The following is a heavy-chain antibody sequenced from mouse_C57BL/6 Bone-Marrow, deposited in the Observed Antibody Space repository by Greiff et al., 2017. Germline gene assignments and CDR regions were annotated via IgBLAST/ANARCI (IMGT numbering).Heavy chain of an antibody. V-gene: IGHV5-16*01. D-gene: IGHD2-12*01. CDR1: GFTFSDYY. CDR2: INYDGSST. CDR3: GRYSAWFAY. J-gene: IGHJ3*01. Sequence: EVKLMESEGGLVQPGSSMKLSCTASGFTFSDYYMAWVRQVPEKGLEWVANINYDGSSTYYLDSLKSRFIISRDNAKNILYLQMSSLKSEDTATYCCGRYSAWFAYWGQGTLVTVSS.